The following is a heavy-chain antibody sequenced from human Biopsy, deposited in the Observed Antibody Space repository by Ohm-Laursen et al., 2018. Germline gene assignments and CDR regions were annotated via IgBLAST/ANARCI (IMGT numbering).Heavy chain of an antibody. Sequence: SVKVSCKAPGGTFSNYGVNWVRQAPGQGLEWLGGNIPILGTGSYAQKFQDRVTVAADTSTSTATMELRSLRSDDTAVYYCATKLTGYFHHWGQGTLVIVSS. D-gene: IGHD3-9*01. J-gene: IGHJ1*01. CDR3: ATKLTGYFHH. CDR1: GGTFSNYG. V-gene: IGHV1-69*06. CDR2: NIPILGTG.